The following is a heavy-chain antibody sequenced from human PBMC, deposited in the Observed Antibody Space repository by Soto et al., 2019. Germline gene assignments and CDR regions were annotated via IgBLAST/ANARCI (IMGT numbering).Heavy chain of an antibody. CDR1: GFTVSSNY. CDR3: ARVVRGAYYFDY. D-gene: IGHD3-10*01. CDR2: IYSGGTT. J-gene: IGHJ4*02. Sequence: EVQLVESGGGLVQPGGSLRLSCAASGFTVSSNYMSWVRQAPGKGLEWVSVIYSGGTTHYADSVKGRFTISRDNSKNTLYLQMDSLRAEDTAVYYCARVVRGAYYFDYWGQGTPVTVSS. V-gene: IGHV3-66*01.